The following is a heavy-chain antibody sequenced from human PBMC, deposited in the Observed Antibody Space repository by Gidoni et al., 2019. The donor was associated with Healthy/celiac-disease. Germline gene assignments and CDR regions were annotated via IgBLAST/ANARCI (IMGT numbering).Heavy chain of an antibody. CDR2: IYYSGST. V-gene: IGHV4-39*01. D-gene: IGHD3-22*01. CDR1: GGYISSSSYC. CDR3: ARQSPDYYDSSGYPTDAFDI. Sequence: QLQLQESGPGLVKPSETLSLTCTVSGGYISSSSYCWGWIRQPPGKGLEWIGSIYYSGSTYYNPSLKSRVTISVDTSKNQFSLKLSSVTAADTAVYYCARQSPDYYDSSGYPTDAFDIWGQGTMVTVSS. J-gene: IGHJ3*02.